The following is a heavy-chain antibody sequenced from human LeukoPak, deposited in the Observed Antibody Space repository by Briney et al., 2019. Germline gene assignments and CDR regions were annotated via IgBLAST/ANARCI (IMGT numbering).Heavy chain of an antibody. Sequence: SETLSLTCTVSGGSISSSSYYWGWIRQPPGTGLEWIGSIYYSGSTYYNPSLKSRVTISVDTSKNQFSLKLSSVTAADTAVYYCARTVLMVYAYYFDYWGQGTLVTVSS. D-gene: IGHD2-8*01. V-gene: IGHV4-39*01. J-gene: IGHJ4*02. CDR3: ARTVLMVYAYYFDY. CDR1: GGSISSSSYY. CDR2: IYYSGST.